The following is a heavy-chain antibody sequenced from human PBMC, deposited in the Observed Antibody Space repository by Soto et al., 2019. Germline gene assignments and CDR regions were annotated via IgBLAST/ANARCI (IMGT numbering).Heavy chain of an antibody. CDR2: IKEDGSDK. CDR3: AKESSVLWFGEFTF. V-gene: IGHV3-7*03. CDR1: GFMFSNYW. Sequence: EVYLVESGGGLVQPGGSLRLSCEVSGFMFSNYWMNWVRQAPGKGLQWVANIKEDGSDKSYVDSVKGRFTISRDNAKKSLYLQMNSLRAEDTAVYYCAKESSVLWFGEFTFWGQGTLVTVSS. J-gene: IGHJ4*02. D-gene: IGHD3-10*01.